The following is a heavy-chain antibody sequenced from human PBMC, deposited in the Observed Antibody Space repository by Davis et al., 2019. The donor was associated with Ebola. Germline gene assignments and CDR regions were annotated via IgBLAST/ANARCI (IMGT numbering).Heavy chain of an antibody. D-gene: IGHD6-13*01. J-gene: IGHJ3*02. V-gene: IGHV3-23*01. CDR1: VITFSSYA. CDR2: ISGSGGST. Sequence: GGSLRLSCTDSVITFSSYAMTWVRQAPGKGLEWVSAISGSGGSTYYADSVKGRFTISRDNSKKTLYLQMNSLRAEDTAVYYCARERYSSSWADAFDIWGQGTMVTVSS. CDR3: ARERYSSSWADAFDI.